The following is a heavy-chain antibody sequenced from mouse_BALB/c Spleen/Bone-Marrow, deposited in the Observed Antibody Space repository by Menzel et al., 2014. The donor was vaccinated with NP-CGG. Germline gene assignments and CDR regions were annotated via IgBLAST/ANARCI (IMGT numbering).Heavy chain of an antibody. CDR2: ISSGGSYT. CDR1: GFAFRSYD. V-gene: IGHV5-9*02. Sequence: VPLVESGGGLVKPGGSLKLSCAASGFAFRSYDMSWVRQPPEKRLGWVATISSGGSYTYYPDSVQGRFPISRDNARNTLFQQMSSLRSEDTALYYCARQGNWEGYFEVRGAGTTVTVSS. D-gene: IGHD4-1*01. J-gene: IGHJ1*01. CDR3: ARQGNWEGYFEV.